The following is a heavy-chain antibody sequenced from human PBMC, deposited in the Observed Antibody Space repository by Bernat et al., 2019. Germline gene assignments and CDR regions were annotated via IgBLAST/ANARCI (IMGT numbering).Heavy chain of an antibody. CDR1: GFTFSSYA. J-gene: IGHJ4*01. V-gene: IGHV3-23*01. Sequence: EVQLLESGGGLVQPGGSLRLSCAASGFTFSSYAMSWVRQAPGKGLEWVSAISGSGGSTYYADSVKGRFTISRDNSKNTLYLQMNSLRAEDTAVYYCAKRYDSSGYYQYYFDYWGHGTLVTVSS. D-gene: IGHD3-22*01. CDR3: AKRYDSSGYYQYYFDY. CDR2: ISGSGGST.